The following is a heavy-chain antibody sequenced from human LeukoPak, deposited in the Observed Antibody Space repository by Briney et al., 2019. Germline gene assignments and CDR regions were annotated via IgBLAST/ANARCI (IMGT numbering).Heavy chain of an antibody. J-gene: IGHJ4*02. CDR1: GGSISSLTYY. V-gene: IGHV4-39*01. CDR2: IYYSGTT. D-gene: IGHD6-19*01. CDR3: TGYSAGWSSGGGY. Sequence: SETLSLTCTVSGGSISSLTYYWGWIRQPPGKGLEWIASIYYSGTTYYSPSLKSRVAISVNRSNNQFSLRLSSVTAADTAVYLCTGYSAGWSSGGGYWGQGTVVTVSS.